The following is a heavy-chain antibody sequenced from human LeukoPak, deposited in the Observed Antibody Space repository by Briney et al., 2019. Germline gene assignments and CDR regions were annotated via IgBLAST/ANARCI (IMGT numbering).Heavy chain of an antibody. CDR3: SRDLSVTTLGY. CDR1: GGSISSSSYY. CDR2: INHSGST. J-gene: IGHJ4*02. V-gene: IGHV4-39*07. Sequence: SETLSLTCTVSGGSISSSSYYWGWIRQPPGKGLEWIGEINHSGSTNYNPSLKSRVTISADTSKNQFSLKLSSVTAADTAVYYCSRDLSVTTLGYWGQGALVTVSS. D-gene: IGHD4-17*01.